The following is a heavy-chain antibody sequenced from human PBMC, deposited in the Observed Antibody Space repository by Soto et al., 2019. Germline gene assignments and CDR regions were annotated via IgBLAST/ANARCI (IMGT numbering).Heavy chain of an antibody. CDR1: GFTFSSYS. D-gene: IGHD6-6*01. Sequence: EVQLVESGGGLVKPGGSLRLSCAASGFTFSSYSMNWVRQAPGKGLEWVSSISSSSSYIYYADSVKGRITITRDNAKNSLYLQSISLRVEVMALYYCATDRVYGCSSFYYYGMDVWGQGTTVTVS. J-gene: IGHJ6*02. V-gene: IGHV3-21*01. CDR3: ATDRVYGCSSFYYYGMDV. CDR2: ISSSSSYI.